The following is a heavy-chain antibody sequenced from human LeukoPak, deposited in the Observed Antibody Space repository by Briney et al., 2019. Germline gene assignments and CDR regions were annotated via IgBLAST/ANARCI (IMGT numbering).Heavy chain of an antibody. D-gene: IGHD3-9*01. J-gene: IGHJ3*02. CDR1: RFTFSSYS. CDR3: ARDGWLYDILTGYYIGRAFDI. Sequence: GGSLRLSCAASRFTFSSYSMNWVRQAPGKGLEWVSSISSSSSYIYYADSVKGRFTISRDNAKNSLYLQMNSLRAEDTAVYYCARDGWLYDILTGYYIGRAFDIWGQGTMVTVSS. V-gene: IGHV3-21*04. CDR2: ISSSSSYI.